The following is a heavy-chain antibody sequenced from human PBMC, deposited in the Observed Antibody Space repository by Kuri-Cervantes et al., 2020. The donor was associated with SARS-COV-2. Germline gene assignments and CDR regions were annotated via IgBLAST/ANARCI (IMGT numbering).Heavy chain of an antibody. D-gene: IGHD3-3*01. CDR2: ISGSGGST. V-gene: IGHV3-23*01. J-gene: IGHJ4*02. Sequence: GESLKISCAASGFTFSSYAMSWVRQAPGKGLEWVSAISGSGGSTYYADSVKGRFTISRDNAKNSLYLQMNSLRAEDTAVYYCARDREMYYDFWSGYYYFDYWGQGTLVTVSS. CDR3: ARDREMYYDFWSGYYYFDY. CDR1: GFTFSSYA.